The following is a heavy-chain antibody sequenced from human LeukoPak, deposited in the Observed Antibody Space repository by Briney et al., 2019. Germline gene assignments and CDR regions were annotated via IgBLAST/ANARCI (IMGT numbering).Heavy chain of an antibody. CDR3: ARDLREEYQLLYYYYMDV. CDR1: GFTFSSYV. V-gene: IGHV3-30-3*01. Sequence: GGSLRLSCAASGFTFSSYVMHWVRQAPGKGLEWVAVISYDGNNKYYADSVKGRFTISRDNSKNTLYLQMNSLRAEDTAVYYCARDLREEYQLLYYYYMDVWGKGTTVTVSS. J-gene: IGHJ6*03. CDR2: ISYDGNNK. D-gene: IGHD2-2*01.